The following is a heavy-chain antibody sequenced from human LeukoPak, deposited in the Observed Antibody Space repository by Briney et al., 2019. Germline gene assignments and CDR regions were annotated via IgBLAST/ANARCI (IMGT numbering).Heavy chain of an antibody. V-gene: IGHV4-59*08. CDR3: ARQYQDSSGYFPLGY. J-gene: IGHJ4*02. CDR1: GGSISSYY. D-gene: IGHD3-22*01. Sequence: SETLSLTCTVSGGSISSYYWSWIRQPPGKGLEWIGYIYYSGSTNYNPSLKSRVTISVDTSKNQFSLKLSSVTAADTAVYYCARQYQDSSGYFPLGYWGQGTLVTVSS. CDR2: IYYSGST.